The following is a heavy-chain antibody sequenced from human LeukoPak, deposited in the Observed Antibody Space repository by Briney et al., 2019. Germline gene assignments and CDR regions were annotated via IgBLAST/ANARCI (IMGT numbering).Heavy chain of an antibody. J-gene: IGHJ4*02. V-gene: IGHV3-23*01. D-gene: IGHD6-13*01. CDR1: GFTFSSYA. Sequence: GGSLRLSCAASGFTFSSYAMSWVRQAPGKGLEWVSAISGSGGSTYYADSVKGRFTISRDNSKNTLYLQMNSLRAEDTAVYYCAKDRSLIAAAGLYYFDYWGQGPLVTVSS. CDR3: AKDRSLIAAAGLYYFDY. CDR2: ISGSGGST.